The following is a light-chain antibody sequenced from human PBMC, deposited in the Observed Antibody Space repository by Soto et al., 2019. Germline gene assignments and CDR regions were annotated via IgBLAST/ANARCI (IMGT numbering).Light chain of an antibody. CDR3: MSYTTTSSFA. CDR1: RSDIGTYNY. Sequence: QSALTQPASMSGSPGQSITISCTGTRSDIGTYNYLSWYQQHPGKAPRLVISDVSNRPSGVSNRFSGSKSGNTASLTITGLQSEDEADYYCMSYTTTSSFAFGSGTKVTVL. CDR2: DVS. J-gene: IGLJ1*01. V-gene: IGLV2-14*03.